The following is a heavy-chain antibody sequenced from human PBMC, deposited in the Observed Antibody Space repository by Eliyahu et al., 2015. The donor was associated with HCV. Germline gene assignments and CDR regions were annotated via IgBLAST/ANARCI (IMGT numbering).Heavy chain of an antibody. V-gene: IGHV1-69*17. CDR3: ARDCHGRYCGGDCPCLGYGMDV. CDR2: IIPIFGIA. J-gene: IGHJ6*02. D-gene: IGHD2-21*02. CDR1: GGTFSTXX. Sequence: QVHLVQSGAEVKKPGSSVKVSCQASGGTFSTXXISWXRQXPGQGLEWMGGIIPIFGIANYAQKFQGRVTITADKSTSTAYMELSSLRSEDTAVYYCARDCHGRYCGGDCPCLGYGMDVWGQGTTVTVSS.